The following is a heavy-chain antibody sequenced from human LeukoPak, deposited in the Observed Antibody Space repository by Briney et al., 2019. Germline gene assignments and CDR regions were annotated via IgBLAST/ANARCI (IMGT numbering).Heavy chain of an antibody. CDR2: IYHSGST. J-gene: IGHJ4*02. Sequence: SETLSLTCTVSGGSISSYYWSWIRQPPGKGLEWIGYIYHSGSTNYNPSLKSRVTISVDTSKNQFSLKLSSVTAADTAVYYCARARYYFDYWGQGTLVTVSS. CDR1: GGSISSYY. V-gene: IGHV4-59*01. CDR3: ARARYYFDY.